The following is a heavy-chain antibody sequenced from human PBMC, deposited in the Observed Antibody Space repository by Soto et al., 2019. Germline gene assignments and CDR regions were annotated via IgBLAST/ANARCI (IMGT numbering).Heavy chain of an antibody. D-gene: IGHD5-12*01. CDR3: ARTYERWLQLTRQGAFDI. Sequence: SETLSLTCAVSGGSFSGYYWSWIRQPPGKGLEWIGEINHSGSTNYNPSLKSRVTISVDASKNQFSLKLSSVTAADTAVYYCARTYERWLQLTRQGAFDIWGQGTMVTVSS. J-gene: IGHJ3*02. CDR1: GGSFSGYY. CDR2: INHSGST. V-gene: IGHV4-34*01.